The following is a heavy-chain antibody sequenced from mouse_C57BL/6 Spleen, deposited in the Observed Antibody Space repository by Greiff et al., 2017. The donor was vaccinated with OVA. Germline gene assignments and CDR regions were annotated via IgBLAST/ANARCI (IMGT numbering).Heavy chain of an antibody. D-gene: IGHD5-2*01. CDR3: ERLTPEYDV. CDR2: IRNKANGYKT. CDR1: GFPFPDYY. J-gene: IGHJ1*01. V-gene: IGHV7-3*01. Sequence: EVQVVDSGGGLVQPGGSLSLTCPASGFPFPDYYMSWVRQPPGKALEWLGFIRNKANGYKTEYSAPVKGRFTISRDKFQSILYLQMNALGVEDSATYYCERLTPEYDVWGAWTTCRFSS.